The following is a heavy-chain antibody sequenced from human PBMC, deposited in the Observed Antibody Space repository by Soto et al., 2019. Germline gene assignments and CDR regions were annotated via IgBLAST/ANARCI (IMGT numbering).Heavy chain of an antibody. CDR3: AREFPYYESSDSYFDD. J-gene: IGHJ4*02. D-gene: IGHD3-16*01. CDR2: TYYRSKWYN. Sequence: QTLSLTCAISGDSVSGNSAAWNWIRQSPSRGLEWLGRTYYRSKWYNDYAVSVKSRITVTPDTSKNQFSLHLNSVTPEDTAVYHCAREFPYYESSDSYFDDWGQGDMVTLCS. CDR1: GDSVSGNSAA. V-gene: IGHV6-1*01.